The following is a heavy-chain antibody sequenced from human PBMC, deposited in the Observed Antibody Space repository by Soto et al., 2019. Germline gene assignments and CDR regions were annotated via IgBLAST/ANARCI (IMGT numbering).Heavy chain of an antibody. CDR3: ARGITGTSDNWFDP. CDR1: GYTFTGYY. J-gene: IGHJ5*02. V-gene: IGHV1-2*04. D-gene: IGHD1-20*01. CDR2: INPNSGGT. Sequence: QVQLVQSGAEVKKPGASVKVSCKASGYTFTGYYMHWVRQAPGQGLEWMGWINPNSGGTNYAQKLQGWVTMTRDTSISTAYMELSRLRSDDTAVYYCARGITGTSDNWFDPWGQGTLVTVSS.